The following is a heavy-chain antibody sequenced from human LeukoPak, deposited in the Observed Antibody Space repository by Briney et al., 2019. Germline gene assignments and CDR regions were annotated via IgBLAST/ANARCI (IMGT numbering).Heavy chain of an antibody. D-gene: IGHD6-19*01. CDR2: IYSGGTT. Sequence: PGGSLRLSCAASGFSVGGEYMGWVRQAPGKGLEWVSVIYSGGTTYHADSVKGRFSISRDNHKNTLHLQMNSLRTEDTAVFYCARRTGVATTWGQGTLVTVSS. CDR1: GFSVGGEY. CDR3: ARRTGVATT. J-gene: IGHJ5*02. V-gene: IGHV3-66*02.